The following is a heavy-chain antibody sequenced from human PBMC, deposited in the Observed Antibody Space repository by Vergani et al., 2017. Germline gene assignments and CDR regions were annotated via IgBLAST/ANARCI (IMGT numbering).Heavy chain of an antibody. D-gene: IGHD6-19*01. CDR1: GFTFSSYG. CDR3: AKVGTQYAAVAGPFDY. J-gene: IGHJ4*02. Sequence: QVQLVESGGGVVQPGRSLRLSCAASGFTFSSYGMHWVRQAPGKGLEWVAVISYDGSNKYYADSVKGRFTISRDNSKNTLYLQMNSLRAEDTALYYCAKVGTQYAAVAGPFDYWGQGTLVTVSS. CDR2: ISYDGSNK. V-gene: IGHV3-30*18.